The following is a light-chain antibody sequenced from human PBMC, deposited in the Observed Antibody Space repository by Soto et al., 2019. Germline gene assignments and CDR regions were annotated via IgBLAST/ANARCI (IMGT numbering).Light chain of an antibody. CDR3: QQRSNWPST. CDR2: DAS. CDR1: QSVSSY. J-gene: IGKJ4*01. Sequence: EIVLTQSPATLSLSPGERAALSCRASQSVSSYLAWYQQKPGQAPRLLIYDASKRATGIPARFSGSGSGTAFTITISSLEPEDVAVYFCQQRSNWPSTVGGGTKVEI. V-gene: IGKV3-11*01.